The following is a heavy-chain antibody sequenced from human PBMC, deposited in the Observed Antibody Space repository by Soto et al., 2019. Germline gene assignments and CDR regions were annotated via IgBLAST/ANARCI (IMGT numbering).Heavy chain of an antibody. CDR3: ARGGGWRWTPT. CDR1: GGSLSGFY. D-gene: IGHD3-3*01. CDR2: ITPGGIA. J-gene: IGHJ5*02. V-gene: IGHV4-34*01. Sequence: SETLSLTCVVYGGSLSGFYWSWIRQQPGKGLQWIGEITPGGIAAYHPSLKRRATISLDTSKNKISLELNSVTAADTGIYFCARGGGWRWTPTWGPGTLVTVSS.